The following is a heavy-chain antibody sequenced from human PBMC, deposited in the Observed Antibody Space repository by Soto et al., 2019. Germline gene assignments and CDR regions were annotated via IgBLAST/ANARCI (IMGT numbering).Heavy chain of an antibody. Sequence: SETLSLTCAVYGGSFSGYYWSWIRQPPGKGLEWIGEINHSGSTNYNPSLKSRVTISVDTSKNQFSLKLSSVTAADTAVYYCARGLQLVDYWGQGTLATVSS. V-gene: IGHV4-34*01. CDR1: GGSFSGYY. D-gene: IGHD2-2*01. CDR3: ARGLQLVDY. J-gene: IGHJ4*02. CDR2: INHSGST.